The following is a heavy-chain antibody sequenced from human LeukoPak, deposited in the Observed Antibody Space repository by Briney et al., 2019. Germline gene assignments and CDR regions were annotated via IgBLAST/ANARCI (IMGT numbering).Heavy chain of an antibody. D-gene: IGHD4-17*01. J-gene: IGHJ4*02. Sequence: QPGGSLILSCGASGFTFRSYAMYWVRQAPGKGLEWVSGISGSGVSTYYADSVKGRFTISRDNSKNTLYLQMNSLRAEDTAVYYCAKIGYGDFPGYWGQGTLVTVSS. V-gene: IGHV3-23*01. CDR2: ISGSGVST. CDR1: GFTFRSYA. CDR3: AKIGYGDFPGY.